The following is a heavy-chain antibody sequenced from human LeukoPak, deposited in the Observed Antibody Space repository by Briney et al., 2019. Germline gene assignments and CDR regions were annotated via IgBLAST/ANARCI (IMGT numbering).Heavy chain of an antibody. CDR1: GFNFGTYS. Sequence: GGSLRLSCAASGFNFGTYSMNWVRQAPGKGLEWVSHISSSSTSKYYPDSVKGRFTISRDNAKNSLFLQMNSLRDEDTAVYYCARDKDYVNYPFDYWGQGTLVTVSS. D-gene: IGHD4-11*01. CDR3: ARDKDYVNYPFDY. CDR2: ISSSSTSK. J-gene: IGHJ4*02. V-gene: IGHV3-48*02.